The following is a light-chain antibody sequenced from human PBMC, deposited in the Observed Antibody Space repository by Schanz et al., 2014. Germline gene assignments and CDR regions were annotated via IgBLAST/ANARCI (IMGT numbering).Light chain of an antibody. CDR3: HSYDSLSGAV. CDR2: GNT. V-gene: IGLV1-40*01. CDR1: SSNIGAGYD. Sequence: QSVLTQPPSVSGAPGQRVTISCTGSSSNIGAGYDVHWYQQLPGTAPKLVIFGNTNRPSGVPDRFSGSKSGTSASLAIAGLQAEDEADYYCHSYDSLSGAVFGGGTKLTVL. J-gene: IGLJ3*02.